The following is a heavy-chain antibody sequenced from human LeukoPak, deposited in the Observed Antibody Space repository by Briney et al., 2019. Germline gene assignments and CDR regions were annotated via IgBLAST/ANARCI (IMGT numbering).Heavy chain of an antibody. D-gene: IGHD6-19*01. J-gene: IGHJ4*02. Sequence: SETLSLTCTVSGGSISSYYWSWIRQPPGKGLEWIGYIYYSGSTNYNPSLKSRVTISVDTSKNQFSLKLSSVTAADTAVYYCASVANTGYSSGWYLDYWGQGTLVTVSS. CDR3: ASVANTGYSSGWYLDY. V-gene: IGHV4-59*01. CDR1: GGSISSYY. CDR2: IYYSGST.